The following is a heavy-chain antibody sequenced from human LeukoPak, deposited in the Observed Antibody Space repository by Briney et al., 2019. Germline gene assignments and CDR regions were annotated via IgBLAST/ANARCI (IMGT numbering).Heavy chain of an antibody. D-gene: IGHD5-12*01. V-gene: IGHV1-3*03. CDR1: GYTFTSYA. J-gene: IGHJ4*02. CDR2: INAGNGNT. CDR3: ARDLSGGYVPRYYFDY. Sequence: ASVKVSCKASGYTFTSYAMHWVRQAPGQRLEWMGWINAGNGNTKYSQEFQGRVTITRDTSASTAYMELSSLRSEDMAVYYCARDLSGGYVPRYYFDYWGQGTLVTVSS.